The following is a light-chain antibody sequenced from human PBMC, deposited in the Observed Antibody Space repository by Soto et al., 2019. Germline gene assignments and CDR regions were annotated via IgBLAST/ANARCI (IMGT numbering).Light chain of an antibody. V-gene: IGKV1-39*01. Sequence: DIQMTQSPSSLSASVGDSVSITCRASQSITTLLNWYQKKPGKAPQLLIYAATTLQSGVPSRFSGAGSGTDFSLTISSLQPDDFASYYCQQSSTLPLSLGGGTKVDIK. CDR1: QSITTL. CDR3: QQSSTLPLS. CDR2: AAT. J-gene: IGKJ4*01.